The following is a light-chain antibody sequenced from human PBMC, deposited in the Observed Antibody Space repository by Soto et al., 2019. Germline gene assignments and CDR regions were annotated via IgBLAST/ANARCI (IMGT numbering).Light chain of an antibody. J-gene: IGLJ1*01. CDR2: EVT. CDR1: SSDVGGYNY. V-gene: IGLV2-14*01. Sequence: QSVLTQPASVSGSPGQSIAISCTGSSSDVGGYNYVSWYQQHPGKAPQLIIYEVTNRSSGVSNRFSGSKSGNTASLTISGLQAEDEADYYCSSYTSSSTRVFGTGTKVTVL. CDR3: SSYTSSSTRV.